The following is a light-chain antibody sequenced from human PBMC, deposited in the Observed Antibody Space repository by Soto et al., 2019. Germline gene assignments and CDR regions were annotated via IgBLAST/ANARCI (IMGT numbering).Light chain of an antibody. V-gene: IGKV3-11*01. Sequence: EAVLTQYTATLSLSPGERATLSCRARERVRDEFGSYQQKPGQAPRLLIFDSSNRATGIPARFSGSGYGTDFTLSISSLEPEDFAVYYCQQRLSWPITFGQGRLLEIK. CDR2: DSS. CDR1: ERVRDE. J-gene: IGKJ5*01. CDR3: QQRLSWPIT.